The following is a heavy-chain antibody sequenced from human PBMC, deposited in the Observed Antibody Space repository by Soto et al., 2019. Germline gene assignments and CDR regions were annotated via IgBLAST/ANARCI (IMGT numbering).Heavy chain of an antibody. CDR2: INAGNGNT. D-gene: IGHD3-22*01. V-gene: IGHV1-3*01. J-gene: IGHJ4*02. CDR1: GYTFTSYA. Sequence: ASVKVSCKASGYTFTSYAIHWVRQAPGQRLEWMGWINAGNGNTKYAQKFQERVTITRDMSTSTAYMELSSLRSEDTAVYYCAAEPYDSSGYLDYWGQGTLVTVSS. CDR3: AAEPYDSSGYLDY.